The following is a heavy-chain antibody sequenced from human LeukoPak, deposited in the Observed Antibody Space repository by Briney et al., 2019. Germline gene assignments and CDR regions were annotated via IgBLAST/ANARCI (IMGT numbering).Heavy chain of an antibody. J-gene: IGHJ3*02. CDR2: ISSSSSTI. V-gene: IGHV3-48*01. CDR1: GFTFSSYS. CDR3: AKGGPGGRFFVKKDAFDI. D-gene: IGHD2-15*01. Sequence: HGGSLRLSCAASGFTFSSYSMNWVRQAPGKGLEWVSYISSSSSTIYYADSVKGRFTISRDNSKNTLYLQMNSLRAEDTAVYYCAKGGPGGRFFVKKDAFDIWGQGTMVTVSS.